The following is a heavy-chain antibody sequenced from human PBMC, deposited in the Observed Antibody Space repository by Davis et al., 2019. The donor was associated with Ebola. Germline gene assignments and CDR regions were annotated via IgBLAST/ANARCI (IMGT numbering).Heavy chain of an antibody. V-gene: IGHV4-4*02. CDR2: IYHSGST. D-gene: IGHD2-8*02. CDR3: ARVRLLYWWCMDV. J-gene: IGHJ6*02. CDR1: GGSISSSNW. Sequence: SETLSLTCAVSGGSISSSNWWSWVRQPPGKGLEWIGEIYHSGSTNYNPSLKSRVTISVDKSKNQFSLKLSSVTAADTAVYYCARVRLLYWWCMDVWGQGTTVTVSS.